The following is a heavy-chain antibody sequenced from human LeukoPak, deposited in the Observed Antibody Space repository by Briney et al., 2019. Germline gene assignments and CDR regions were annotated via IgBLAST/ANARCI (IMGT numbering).Heavy chain of an antibody. CDR1: GYSFTNYW. CDR2: IYPGDSDT. V-gene: IGHV5-51*01. Sequence: GESLKISCQGSGYSFTNYWIGWVRQMPGKGLEWMGTIYPGDSDTRYSPSFQGQVTISVDKSIRTAFLQWSTLKASDTAMYYCARQGGRSLSNWFDPWGQGTLVTVSS. J-gene: IGHJ5*02. D-gene: IGHD1-26*01. CDR3: ARQGGRSLSNWFDP.